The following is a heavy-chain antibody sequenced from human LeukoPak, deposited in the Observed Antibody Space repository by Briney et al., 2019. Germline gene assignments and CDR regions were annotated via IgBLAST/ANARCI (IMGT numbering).Heavy chain of an antibody. J-gene: IGHJ4*02. Sequence: ASVKVSCKASGYTFTSYGISWVRQAPGQGLEWMGWISAYNGNTNYAQKLQGRVTMTTDTSTSTAYMELRSLRSDDTAVYYCARGAHCSTTSCYGGYFDYWGQGTLVTVSS. V-gene: IGHV1-18*01. CDR1: GYTFTSYG. CDR3: ARGAHCSTTSCYGGYFDY. D-gene: IGHD2-2*01. CDR2: ISAYNGNT.